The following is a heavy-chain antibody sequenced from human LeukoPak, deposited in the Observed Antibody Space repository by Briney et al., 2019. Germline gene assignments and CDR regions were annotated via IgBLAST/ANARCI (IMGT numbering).Heavy chain of an antibody. CDR1: GCSLSSYY. V-gene: IGHV4-59*01. J-gene: IGHJ6*03. D-gene: IGHD4-17*01. CDR2: IYYSGST. CDR3: SRGPRPYGDHDMDG. Sequence: PSETLSLTCTGSGCSLSSYYWNWIRQPPGKGLEWIGYIYYSGSTNYNPSLKSRVTISADTSKNQFSLKLSTVHAADTAVYYCSRGPRPYGDHDMDGWGKGGTVTVSS.